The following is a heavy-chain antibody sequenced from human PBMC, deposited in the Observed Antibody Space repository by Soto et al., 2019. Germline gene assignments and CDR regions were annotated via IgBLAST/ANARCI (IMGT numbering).Heavy chain of an antibody. D-gene: IGHD5-12*01. V-gene: IGHV4-30-4*01. CDR2: IYYDGNS. CDR1: GGSINSGDYY. Sequence: PWETLSLTCTVSGGSINSGDYYWTWVRQPPGKGLEWIGYIYYDGNSQHNPSLKSRVTMSIDTSKNQFSLNLSSVTAADTAVYYCARDRRWLPRGPNNWLDLWGQGTQVTVSS. J-gene: IGHJ5*02. CDR3: ARDRRWLPRGPNNWLDL.